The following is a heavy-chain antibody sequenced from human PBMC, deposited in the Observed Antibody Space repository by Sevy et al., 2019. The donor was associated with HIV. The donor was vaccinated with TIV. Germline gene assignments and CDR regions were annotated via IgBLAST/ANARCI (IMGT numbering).Heavy chain of an antibody. CDR3: ARLRYCSGGSCSYFDY. V-gene: IGHV5-51*01. CDR1: GYSFTSYW. Sequence: GESLKISCKGSGYSFTSYWIGWVRQMPGKGLEWMGIIYPGDSDTRYSPSFQGQVTISADKSISTAYLQWSSLKASDTAMYYCARLRYCSGGSCSYFDYWGQGTLVTVSS. CDR2: IYPGDSDT. D-gene: IGHD2-15*01. J-gene: IGHJ4*02.